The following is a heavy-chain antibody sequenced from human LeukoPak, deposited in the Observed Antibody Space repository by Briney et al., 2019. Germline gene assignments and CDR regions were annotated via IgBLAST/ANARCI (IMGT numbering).Heavy chain of an antibody. CDR1: GGSISSYY. CDR3: ARDRRSYYYGMDV. D-gene: IGHD3-16*01. V-gene: IGHV4-59*01. CDR2: IYYSGST. J-gene: IGHJ6*02. Sequence: SETLSLTCTVSGGSISSYYWSWIRQPPGKGLEWIGYIYYSGSTNYNPSLKSRVTISVDTSKNQFSLKLSSVTAADTAVYYCARDRRSYYYGMDVWGQGATVTVSS.